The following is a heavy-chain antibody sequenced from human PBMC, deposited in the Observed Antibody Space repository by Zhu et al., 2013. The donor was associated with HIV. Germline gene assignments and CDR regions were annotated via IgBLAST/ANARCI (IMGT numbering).Heavy chain of an antibody. V-gene: IGHV1-18*01. D-gene: IGHD4-17*01. CDR3: VRDDGHTGYYYAMDV. Sequence: QAQLVQSGVEVKKPGASVKVSAKLLVTPIPIMVSPGCGQAPGQGLEWMGWISGFNGNSNYAQKFQGRVTVTIDTSTNTAYMELRSLKSDDTAVYYCVRDDGHTGYYYAMDVWGQGTTVTVSS. CDR2: ISGFNGNS. J-gene: IGHJ6*02. CDR1: VTPIPIMV.